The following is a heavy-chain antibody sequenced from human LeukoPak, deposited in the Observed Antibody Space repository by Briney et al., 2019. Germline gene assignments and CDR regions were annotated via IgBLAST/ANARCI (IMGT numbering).Heavy chain of an antibody. D-gene: IGHD3-3*01. CDR2: ISTYNRNT. CDR3: CSAPVLRLFEWSPHYFDY. J-gene: IGHJ4*02. Sequence: ASVKVSCKTSGYNYKRYGIILVGQAPGQGLEWMGWISTYNRNTKYADHVRGRLTVTTDSSTTAVYMELRNLSSDDTAVYCCCSAPVLRLFEWSPHYFDYWGQGTPVTVSP. CDR1: GYNYKRYG. V-gene: IGHV1-18*01.